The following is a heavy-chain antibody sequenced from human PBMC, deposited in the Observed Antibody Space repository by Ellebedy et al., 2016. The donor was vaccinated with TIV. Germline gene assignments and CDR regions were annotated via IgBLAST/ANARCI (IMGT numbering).Heavy chain of an antibody. J-gene: IGHJ4*02. CDR3: ARDPGGY. Sequence: MPSETLSLTCTVSGGSISSYYWSWIRQPPGKGLEWIGYIYYSGSTNYNPYLKSRVTISVDTSKNQFSLKLSSVTAADTAVYYCARDPGGYWGQGTLVTVSS. CDR2: IYYSGST. V-gene: IGHV4-59*01. D-gene: IGHD3-16*01. CDR1: GGSISSYY.